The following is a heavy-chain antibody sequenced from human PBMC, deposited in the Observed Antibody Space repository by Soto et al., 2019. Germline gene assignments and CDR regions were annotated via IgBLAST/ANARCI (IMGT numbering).Heavy chain of an antibody. V-gene: IGHV1-69*12. CDR2: IIPIFGTA. CDR1: GGTFSSYA. J-gene: IGHJ4*02. CDR3: ARDRIGSWAGGYLDY. Sequence: QVQLVQSGAEVKKPGSSVKVSCKASGGTFSSYAISWVRQAPGQGLEWMGGIIPIFGTANYAQKFQGSVTITADESTSTAYVERSSLRSEDTAVYYCARDRIGSWAGGYLDYWGQGTLVTVSS. D-gene: IGHD3-16*01.